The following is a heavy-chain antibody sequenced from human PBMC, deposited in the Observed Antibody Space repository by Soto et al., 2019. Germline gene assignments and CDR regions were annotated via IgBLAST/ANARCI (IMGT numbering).Heavy chain of an antibody. V-gene: IGHV1-69*13. CDR3: ARGSVVVVAADLGMDV. CDR2: IIPIFGTA. CDR1: GGTFSSYA. Sequence: ASVKVSCKASGGTFSSYAISWARQAPGQGLEWMGGIIPIFGTANYAQKFQGRVTITADESTSTAYMELSSLRSEDTAVYYCARGSVVVVAADLGMDVWGQGTTVTVSS. J-gene: IGHJ6*02. D-gene: IGHD2-15*01.